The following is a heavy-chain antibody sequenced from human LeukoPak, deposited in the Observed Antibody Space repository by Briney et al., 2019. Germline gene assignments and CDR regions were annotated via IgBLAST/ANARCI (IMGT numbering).Heavy chain of an antibody. CDR3: ARASKAYSSFDY. Sequence: SETLSLTCTVSGGSISSYYWSWIRQPPGKGLEWIGYIYYSGSSNYNPSLKSRVTISVATSKNQFSLKLSSVTAADTAVYYCARASKAYSSFDYWGQGTLVTVSS. V-gene: IGHV4-59*01. D-gene: IGHD5-18*01. CDR1: GGSISSYY. J-gene: IGHJ4*02. CDR2: IYYSGSS.